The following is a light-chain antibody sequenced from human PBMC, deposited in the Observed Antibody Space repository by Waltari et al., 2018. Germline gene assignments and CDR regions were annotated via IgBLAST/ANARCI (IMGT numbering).Light chain of an antibody. V-gene: IGKV1-33*01. CDR3: QYDDHLPEYA. CDR1: QDIGNS. CDR2: DAS. Sequence: DIQMTQSPDSLSASVGDSVTIPCQATQDIGNSLTSFQHKPGGPPKRLISDASHLEAGVPSRCSGSRSATHFALIITSLQADDSGTYYCQYDDHLPEYAFGQGTRLEIK. J-gene: IGKJ2*01.